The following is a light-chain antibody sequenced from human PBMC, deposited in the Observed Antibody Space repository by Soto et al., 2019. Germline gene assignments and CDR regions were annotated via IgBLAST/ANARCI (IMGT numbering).Light chain of an antibody. CDR2: SAS. V-gene: IGKV1-39*01. CDR1: QHVDRY. J-gene: IGKJ1*01. Sequence: DIQMTQSPSSLSASVGDSVTITCRTSQHVDRYLSWYQQIPGRAPKLLIYSASSLVSGVPPRFRGSASGTDFTLSISSLQREDFATYFCQQRSNIPWTFGQVTNVEMK. CDR3: QQRSNIPWT.